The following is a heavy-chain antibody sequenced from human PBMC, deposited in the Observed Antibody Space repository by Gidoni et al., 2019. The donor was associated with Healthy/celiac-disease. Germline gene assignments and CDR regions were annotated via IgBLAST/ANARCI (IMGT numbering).Heavy chain of an antibody. Sequence: EVQLVQSGAEVKKPGESLKISCKGSGYSFTSYWIGWVRQMPGKGLEWMGIIYPGDSDTRYSPSFQVQVTISADKSISTAYLQWSSLKASDTAMYYCARRAQHYGQAPYYYYGMDVWGQGTTVTVSS. CDR2: IYPGDSDT. V-gene: IGHV5-51*01. J-gene: IGHJ6*02. CDR1: GYSFTSYW. D-gene: IGHD3-10*01. CDR3: ARRAQHYGQAPYYYYGMDV.